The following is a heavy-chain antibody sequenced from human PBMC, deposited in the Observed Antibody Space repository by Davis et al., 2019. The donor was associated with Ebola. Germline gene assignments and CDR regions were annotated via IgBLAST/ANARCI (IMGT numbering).Heavy chain of an antibody. J-gene: IGHJ3*02. D-gene: IGHD6-19*01. Sequence: SCAISGDNVSSNSAAWNWIRQSPSRGLEWLGRTYYRSKWYNDYAVSVKSRITINPDTSKNQFSLQLNSVTPEDTAVYYCARGGSGWYFYAFDIWGQGTMVTVSS. CDR3: ARGGSGWYFYAFDI. CDR1: GDNVSSNSAA. CDR2: TYYRSKWYN. V-gene: IGHV6-1*01.